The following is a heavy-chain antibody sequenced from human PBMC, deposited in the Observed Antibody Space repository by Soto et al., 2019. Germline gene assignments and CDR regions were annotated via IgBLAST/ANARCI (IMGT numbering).Heavy chain of an antibody. CDR3: ARSSGSYSYYGMDV. J-gene: IGHJ6*02. Sequence: VSVKVYCKASGYTFTGYYFHWVRQANGQGLEWMGCINPKSGDTYYAQEFQGRVTMTRDTSTSTGYMELSRLRSDDTAVYYCARSSGSYSYYGMDVWGQGTTVTVSS. V-gene: IGHV1-2*02. CDR2: INPKSGDT. D-gene: IGHD1-26*01. CDR1: GYTFTGYY.